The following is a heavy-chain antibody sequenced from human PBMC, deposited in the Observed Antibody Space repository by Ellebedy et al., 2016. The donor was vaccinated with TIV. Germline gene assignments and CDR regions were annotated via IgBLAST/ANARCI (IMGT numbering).Heavy chain of an antibody. J-gene: IGHJ4*02. CDR2: VCHSGSP. Sequence: GSLRLSXTVSGGSMNNNCWSWIRQPPGKGLEWVGYVCHSGSPNNNPSLKSRPTMSLDTSKNQFSLKLSSVTAADTAIYYCARDYWGSLDYWGQGILVTVSS. V-gene: IGHV4-59*01. CDR3: ARDYWGSLDY. CDR1: GGSMNNNC. D-gene: IGHD2-21*01.